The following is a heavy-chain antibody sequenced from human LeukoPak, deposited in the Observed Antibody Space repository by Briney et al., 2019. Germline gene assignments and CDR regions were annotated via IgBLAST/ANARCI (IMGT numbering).Heavy chain of an antibody. D-gene: IGHD3-22*01. J-gene: IGHJ4*02. CDR1: GFTFSSYW. CDR3: ARDGYYYDSSGYYPGDY. V-gene: IGHV3-74*01. CDR2: INSDGSST. Sequence: GGSLRLSCAASGFTFSSYWMHWDRQAPGKGLVWVSRINSDGSSTSYADSVKGRFTISRDNAKNTLYLQMNSLRAEYTAVYYCARDGYYYDSSGYYPGDYWGQGTLVTVSS.